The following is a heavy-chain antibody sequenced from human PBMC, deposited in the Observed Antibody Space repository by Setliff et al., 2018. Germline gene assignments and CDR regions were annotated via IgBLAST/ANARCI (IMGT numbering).Heavy chain of an antibody. CDR1: GFIFSHYG. CDR3: ARSINGYQQRYDI. D-gene: IGHD3-22*01. V-gene: IGHV3-30*03. J-gene: IGHJ4*02. Sequence: GGSLRLSCTASGFIFSHYGMHWVRQAPGKGLEWVAVISFDGRNKEYADSVKGRFTISRDNAKNSLYLLMKSVRVDDTAVYYCARSINGYQQRYDIWGQGALVTVSS. CDR2: ISFDGRNK.